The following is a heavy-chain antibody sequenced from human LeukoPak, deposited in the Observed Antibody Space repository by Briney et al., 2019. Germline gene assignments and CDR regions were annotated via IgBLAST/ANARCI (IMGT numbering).Heavy chain of an antibody. D-gene: IGHD1-26*01. CDR2: VGIAADT. V-gene: IGHV3-13*01. J-gene: IGHJ4*02. CDR3: VRQKKSHGNFDY. Sequence: GGSLRLSCAAPGFTFSDHAMHWVRQAPGKGLEWVSAVGIAADTFYPGSVKGRFTISRENAKNSLYLQMNSLRVEDTAVYYCVRQKKSHGNFDYWGQGTLVTVSS. CDR1: GFTFSDHA.